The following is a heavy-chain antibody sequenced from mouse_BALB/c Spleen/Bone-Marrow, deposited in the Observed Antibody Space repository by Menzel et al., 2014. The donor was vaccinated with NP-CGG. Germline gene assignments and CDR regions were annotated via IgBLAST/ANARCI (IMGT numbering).Heavy chain of an antibody. J-gene: IGHJ3*01. CDR3: ARRPWFAY. Sequence: QVQLQQSGAEQVRPGTSVKVSCKAAGYAFXYYLIDWIKQRPGQRPGQGLEWIGVINPGTGGTNYNGKFKGRATLTADNSSSTAYMQLSSLTSDDSAVYFCARRPWFAYWGQGTLVTVSA. CDR2: INPGTGGT. V-gene: IGHV1-54*01. CDR1: GYAFXYYL.